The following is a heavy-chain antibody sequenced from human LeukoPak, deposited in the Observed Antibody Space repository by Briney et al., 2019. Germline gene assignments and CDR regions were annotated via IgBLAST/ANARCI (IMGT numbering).Heavy chain of an antibody. CDR1: GFTFSSYW. Sequence: GGSLRLSCAASGFTFSSYWMTWVRQAPGKGLEWVANIKQDGSERFYVDSVKGRFTISRDNARNSVYLQMNSLRAEDTAVYYCASLYYGSGSYYKQYYFDYWGQGTLVTVSS. CDR3: ASLYYGSGSYYKQYYFDY. CDR2: IKQDGSER. V-gene: IGHV3-7*03. J-gene: IGHJ4*02. D-gene: IGHD3-10*01.